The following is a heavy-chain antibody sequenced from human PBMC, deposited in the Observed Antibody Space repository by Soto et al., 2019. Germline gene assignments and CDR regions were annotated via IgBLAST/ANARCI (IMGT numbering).Heavy chain of an antibody. CDR2: IYHSGST. V-gene: IGHV4-4*02. Sequence: SETLSLTCAVSGGSISSSNWWSWVRPPPGKGLEWIGEIYHSGSTNYNPSLKSRVTISVDKSKNQLSLELSNVTAADTAVYYCARDGAGAYGLGWFDPWGQGILVTVSS. J-gene: IGHJ5*02. CDR1: GGSISSSNW. D-gene: IGHD2-21*01. CDR3: ARDGAGAYGLGWFDP.